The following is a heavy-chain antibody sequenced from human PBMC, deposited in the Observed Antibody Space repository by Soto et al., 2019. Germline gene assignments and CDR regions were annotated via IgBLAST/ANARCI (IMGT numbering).Heavy chain of an antibody. D-gene: IGHD3-9*01. Sequence: QVQLQESGPGLVKPSQTLTLTCTVSGGSISSGSFYWSWIRQHPGKGLEWIGHISDSGSSYYNPSLESRVTISVDTSKNQFSLKLSAVTAADTAVYFCARTTFYDIFTAYYSHFDYWGQGTLVTVSS. CDR2: ISDSGSS. J-gene: IGHJ4*02. V-gene: IGHV4-31*03. CDR1: GGSISSGSFY. CDR3: ARTTFYDIFTAYYSHFDY.